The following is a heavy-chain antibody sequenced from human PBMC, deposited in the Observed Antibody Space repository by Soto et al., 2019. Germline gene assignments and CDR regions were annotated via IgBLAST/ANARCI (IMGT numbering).Heavy chain of an antibody. CDR3: AKDSKVVVAATAFDI. Sequence: GGSLRLSCAASGFTFDDYAMHWVRQAPGKGLEWVSGISWNSGSIGYADSVKGRFTISRDNAKNSLYLQMNSLRAEDTALYYCAKDSKVVVAATAFDIWGQGTMVTVSS. CDR1: GFTFDDYA. J-gene: IGHJ3*02. V-gene: IGHV3-9*01. D-gene: IGHD2-15*01. CDR2: ISWNSGSI.